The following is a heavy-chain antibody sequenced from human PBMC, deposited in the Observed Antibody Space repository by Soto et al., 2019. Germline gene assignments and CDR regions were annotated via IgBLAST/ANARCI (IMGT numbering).Heavy chain of an antibody. D-gene: IGHD4-17*01. Sequence: EVQLLESGGGLVQPGGSLRLSCVASVGSGFNFTDYAMAWVRQAPEKGLEWVSGLSGSDYRTYYADSVKGRFTISRDNSKNTLFLQMSSLRAEDTAIYYCVGDYGGLEGFDVWGKGTMVTVSS. V-gene: IGHV3-23*01. CDR3: VGDYGGLEGFDV. CDR2: LSGSDYRT. J-gene: IGHJ3*01. CDR1: VGSGFNFTDYA.